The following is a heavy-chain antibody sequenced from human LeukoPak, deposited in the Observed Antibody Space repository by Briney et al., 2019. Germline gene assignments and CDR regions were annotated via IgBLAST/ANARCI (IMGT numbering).Heavy chain of an antibody. CDR2: IYYSGST. Sequence: PSETLSLTCTVSGGSISSYYWSWIRQPPGKGLEWIGYIYYSGSTNYNPSLKSRVTISVDTSKNQFSLKLSSVTAADTAVYYCARGPYYGSGYMDVWGKGTTVTISS. CDR1: GGSISSYY. D-gene: IGHD3-10*01. J-gene: IGHJ6*03. CDR3: ARGPYYGSGYMDV. V-gene: IGHV4-59*01.